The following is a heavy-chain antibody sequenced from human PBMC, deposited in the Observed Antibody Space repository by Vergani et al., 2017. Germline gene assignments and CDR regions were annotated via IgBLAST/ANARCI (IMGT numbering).Heavy chain of an antibody. Sequence: QVQLQESGPGLVKPPGTLSLTCAVSGDSISSNNCWTWVRQPPGKGLEWIGEICHTEDTKYSPSLKSRVTVSVDESRNLFSLRLNSVTAADTAVYFCARHSTVEWLVKLGWIDPWGQGILVTVSS. J-gene: IGHJ5*02. CDR3: ARHSTVEWLVKLGWIDP. D-gene: IGHD6-19*01. V-gene: IGHV4-4*01. CDR1: GDSISSNNC. CDR2: ICHTEDT.